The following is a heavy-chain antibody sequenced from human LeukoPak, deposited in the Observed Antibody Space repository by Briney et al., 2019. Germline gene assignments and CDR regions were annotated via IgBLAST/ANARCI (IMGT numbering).Heavy chain of an antibody. D-gene: IGHD6-19*01. Sequence: GGSLRLSCAASGFTFSSYWMHWVRQAPGKGLVWVSRINSDGSSTRDADSVKGRFTISRDNSKNTLYLQMNSLRTEDTAVYYCAKDSSGWYPPYFDYWGQGTLVTVSS. CDR1: GFTFSSYW. V-gene: IGHV3-74*01. J-gene: IGHJ4*02. CDR2: INSDGSST. CDR3: AKDSSGWYPPYFDY.